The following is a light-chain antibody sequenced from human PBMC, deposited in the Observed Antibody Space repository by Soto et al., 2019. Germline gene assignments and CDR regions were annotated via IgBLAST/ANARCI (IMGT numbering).Light chain of an antibody. CDR1: QSVSSN. J-gene: IGKJ1*01. CDR2: GAS. Sequence: EIVMTQSPATLSVSPGERATLSCRASQSVSSNLAWYQQKPGQAPRLLIYGASTRATDIPARFSGSGSGTEFTLTISSLQSEDFAVYYCQQYNNWPRTFGQGTKVKIK. V-gene: IGKV3-15*01. CDR3: QQYNNWPRT.